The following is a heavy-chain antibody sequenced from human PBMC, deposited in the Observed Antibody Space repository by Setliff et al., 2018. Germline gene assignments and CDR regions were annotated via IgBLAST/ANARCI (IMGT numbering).Heavy chain of an antibody. CDR3: AVFNVTPTRKKYYSYLDV. Sequence: RASVQVSCKASGGSRSNYGLSGVLQAPGQGLEWMGGTIPMLAFPTKAEKFQDRITITADKSTNTAYMELSSLRSEDTAVYYWAVFNVTPTRKKYYSYLDVWGKGTTVTVSS. D-gene: IGHD2-2*01. V-gene: IGHV1-69*10. J-gene: IGHJ6*03. CDR1: GGSRSNYG. CDR2: TIPMLAFP.